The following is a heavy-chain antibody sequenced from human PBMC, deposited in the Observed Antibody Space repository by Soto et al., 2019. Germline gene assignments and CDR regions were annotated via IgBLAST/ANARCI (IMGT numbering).Heavy chain of an antibody. CDR3: ARKDKSGYCNWFDP. V-gene: IGHV5-51*01. J-gene: IGHJ5*02. D-gene: IGHD5-12*01. Sequence: GYFLKISCSTSGEKFASYWIPWVRQMPGKGLEWIGIIFPSDSDTRYSPSFQGQVSFSADRSTSTGFLQWASLKASDTAVYFCARKDKSGYCNWFDPCAQGTRLTVS. CDR2: IFPSDSDT. CDR1: GEKFASYW.